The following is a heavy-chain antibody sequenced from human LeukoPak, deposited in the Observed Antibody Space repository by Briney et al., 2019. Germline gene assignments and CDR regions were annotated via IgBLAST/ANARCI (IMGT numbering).Heavy chain of an antibody. D-gene: IGHD6-19*01. V-gene: IGHV4-34*01. CDR2: INHSGST. Sequence: SETLSLSCAVYGGSFSGYYWSWVRQPPGKGLEWIGEINHSGSTNYNPSLKSRVTISVDTSKNQFSLKLSYVTAADTAVYYCARSRRGSSGWYGHWGEGTLVSVSS. J-gene: IGHJ4*02. CDR3: ARSRRGSSGWYGH. CDR1: GGSFSGYY.